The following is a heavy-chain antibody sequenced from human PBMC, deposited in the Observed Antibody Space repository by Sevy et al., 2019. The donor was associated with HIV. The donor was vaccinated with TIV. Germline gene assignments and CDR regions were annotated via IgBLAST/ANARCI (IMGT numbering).Heavy chain of an antibody. V-gene: IGHV3-33*01. CDR2: IWFDGSEK. D-gene: IGHD1-26*01. CDR1: GFAFSTYG. CDR3: ARGQGDDYNYGLDV. J-gene: IGHJ6*02. Sequence: GGSLRLSCAASGFAFSTYGLYWVRQAPGKGLEWVAVIWFDGSEKYYADSVKGRFTISRDNSKNTLYLQMNSLTAADTAVYYCARGQGDDYNYGLDVWGQGTTGTVSS.